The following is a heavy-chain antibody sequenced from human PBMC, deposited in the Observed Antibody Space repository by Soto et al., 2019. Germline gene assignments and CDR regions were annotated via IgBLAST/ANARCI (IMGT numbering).Heavy chain of an antibody. D-gene: IGHD3-22*01. Sequence: GGSLRLSCAASGFTFSTYTMNWVRQAPGKGLEWVSGISGRGGGSTYYADSVKGRFTISRDNSKNTLYLQMNSLRAEDTAVYYCAKDSGDTSGCLYYFDFWGQGTLVTVSS. CDR1: GFTFSTYT. CDR2: ISGRGGGST. CDR3: AKDSGDTSGCLYYFDF. V-gene: IGHV3-23*01. J-gene: IGHJ4*02.